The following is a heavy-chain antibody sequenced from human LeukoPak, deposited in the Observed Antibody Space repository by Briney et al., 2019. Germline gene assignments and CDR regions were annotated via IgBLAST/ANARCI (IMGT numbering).Heavy chain of an antibody. CDR2: IYHSGST. V-gene: IGHV4-38-2*02. J-gene: IGHJ5*02. Sequence: SETLSLTCTVSGYSISSGYYWGWIRQPPGKGLEWIGSIYHSGSTYYNPSLKSRVTISVDTSKNQFSLKLSSVTAADTAVYYCARVLLPGIAAAGNRFDPWGQGTLVTVSS. CDR1: GYSISSGYY. CDR3: ARVLLPGIAAAGNRFDP. D-gene: IGHD6-13*01.